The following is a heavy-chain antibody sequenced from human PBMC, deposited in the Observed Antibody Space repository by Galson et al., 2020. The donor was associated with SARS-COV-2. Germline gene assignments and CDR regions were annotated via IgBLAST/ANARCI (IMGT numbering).Heavy chain of an antibody. CDR2: INRSGST. CDR1: GGSLSGYH. Sequence: SETLSLTCAVHGGSLSGYHWNWIRLPPGKGLEWIGEINRSGSTNYNPSLKSRVTVSVDTSKIQFSLKLSAVTAADTAVYYCARGRPNWGWLPLSYWGQGTLVTVSS. J-gene: IGHJ4*02. CDR3: ARGRPNWGWLPLSY. D-gene: IGHD7-27*01. V-gene: IGHV4-34*01.